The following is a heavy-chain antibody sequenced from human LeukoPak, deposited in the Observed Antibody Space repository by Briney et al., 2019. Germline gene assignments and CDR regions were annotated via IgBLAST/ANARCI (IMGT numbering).Heavy chain of an antibody. J-gene: IGHJ4*02. D-gene: IGHD4-17*01. CDR1: GGSISGGGYY. V-gene: IGHV4-31*03. Sequence: SQTLSLTCTVSGGSISGGGYYWSWIRQHPGKGLEWIGYIYYSGSTYYNPSLKSRVTISVDTSKNQFSQKLSSVTAADTAVYYCARMTTVTRVLDYWGQGTLVTVSS. CDR3: ARMTTVTRVLDY. CDR2: IYYSGST.